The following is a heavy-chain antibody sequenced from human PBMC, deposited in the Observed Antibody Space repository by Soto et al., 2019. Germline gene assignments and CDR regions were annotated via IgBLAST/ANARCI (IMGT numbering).Heavy chain of an antibody. J-gene: IGHJ4*02. Sequence: QVQLQESGPGLVKPSETLSLTCPVSGGSISSYYWSWIRQPPGKGLEWIGYIYYSGSTNYNPSLKSRVTISVDTSKNQFSLKLSSVTAADTAVYYCARQHSSGWYFDYWGQGTLVTVSS. CDR3: ARQHSSGWYFDY. D-gene: IGHD6-19*01. CDR1: GGSISSYY. CDR2: IYYSGST. V-gene: IGHV4-59*08.